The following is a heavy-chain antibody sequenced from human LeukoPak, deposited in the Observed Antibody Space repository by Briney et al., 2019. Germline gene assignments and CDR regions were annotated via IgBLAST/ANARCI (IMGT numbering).Heavy chain of an antibody. Sequence: PGGSLRLSCAASGFTFSSYGMHWVRQAPGKGLEWVAVISYDGSNKYYADSVKGRFTISRDNSKNTLYLQMNSLRAEDTAVYYCAKDSSPPEDYDWSDFDYWGQGTLVTVSS. CDR3: AKDSSPPEDYDWSDFDY. CDR1: GFTFSSYG. CDR2: ISYDGSNK. J-gene: IGHJ4*02. V-gene: IGHV3-30*18. D-gene: IGHD5-12*01.